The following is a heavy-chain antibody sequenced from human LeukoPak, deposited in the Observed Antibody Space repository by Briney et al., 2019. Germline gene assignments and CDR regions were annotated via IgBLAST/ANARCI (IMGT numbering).Heavy chain of an antibody. CDR3: ARDRRPIVVVTFDY. CDR1: GGSISSSSYY. D-gene: IGHD3-22*01. CDR2: IYYSGST. V-gene: IGHV4-39*07. J-gene: IGHJ4*02. Sequence: PSETLSLTCTVSGGSISSSSYYWGWIRQPPGRGLEWIGSIYYSGSTYYNPSLKSRVTISVDTSKNQFSLKLSSVTAADTAVYYCARDRRPIVVVTFDYWGQGTLVTVSS.